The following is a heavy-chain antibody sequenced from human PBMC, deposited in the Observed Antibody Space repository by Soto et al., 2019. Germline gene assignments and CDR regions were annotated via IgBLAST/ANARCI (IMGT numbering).Heavy chain of an antibody. CDR1: GFTFSSYA. CDR3: AKDLDGGSSWRKFDY. V-gene: IGHV3-23*01. J-gene: IGHJ4*02. D-gene: IGHD6-13*01. CDR2: ISGSGGST. Sequence: GGSLRLSCAASGFTFSSYAMSWVRKAPGKGLEWVSAISGSGGSTYYADSVKGRFTISRDNSKNTLYLQMNSLRAEDTAVYYCAKDLDGGSSWRKFDYWGQGTLVTSPQ.